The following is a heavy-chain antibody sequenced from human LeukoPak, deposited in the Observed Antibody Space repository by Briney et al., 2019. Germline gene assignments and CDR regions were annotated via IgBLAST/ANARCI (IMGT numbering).Heavy chain of an antibody. CDR1: GFTFSSYS. J-gene: IGHJ4*02. V-gene: IGHV3-48*01. Sequence: PGGSLRLSCAASGFTFSSYSMNWVRQAPGKGLEWVSYISSSSSTIYYADSVKGRFTISRDNAKNSLYLQMNSLRAEDTAVYYCAREANDFWSGYFDYWGQGTLVTVSS. CDR2: ISSSSSTI. CDR3: AREANDFWSGYFDY. D-gene: IGHD3-3*01.